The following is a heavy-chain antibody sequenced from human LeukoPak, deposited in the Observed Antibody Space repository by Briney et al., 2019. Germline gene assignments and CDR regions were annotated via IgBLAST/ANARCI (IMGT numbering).Heavy chain of an antibody. Sequence: PSQTLSLTCAVSGGSISSGGYSWSWIRQPPGKGLEWIGYIYHSGSTYYNPSLKSRVTISVDRSKNQFSLKLSSVTAADTAVYYCARGRTIYYYYGMDVWGQGTTVTVSS. D-gene: IGHD4/OR15-4a*01. V-gene: IGHV4-30-2*01. CDR1: GGSISSGGYS. CDR2: IYHSGST. CDR3: ARGRTIYYYYGMDV. J-gene: IGHJ6*02.